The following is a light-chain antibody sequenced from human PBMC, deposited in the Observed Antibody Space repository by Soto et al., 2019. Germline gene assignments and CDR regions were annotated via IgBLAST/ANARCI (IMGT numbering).Light chain of an antibody. Sequence: EIVVTQSPDSLAVSLGERATINFKSSQSVLYSSNYKNYLAWYQQKAGEAPRVLIYDASSRATRIADRFSGGGSGREFTITISRMEDEDFAVYYCYKFSRYPLTFGGGTKVDIK. J-gene: IGKJ4*01. CDR1: QSVLYSSNYKNY. CDR2: DAS. V-gene: IGKV4-1*01. CDR3: YKFSRYPLT.